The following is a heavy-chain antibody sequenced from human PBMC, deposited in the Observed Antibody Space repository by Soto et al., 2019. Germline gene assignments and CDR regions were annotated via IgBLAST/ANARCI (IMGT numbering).Heavy chain of an antibody. CDR2: IMPIFGRA. CDR3: AGWWKEAGIGGNYYYGIDV. J-gene: IGHJ6*02. V-gene: IGHV1-69*12. CDR1: GGTFSNYA. D-gene: IGHD6-19*01. Sequence: QVQLVQSGAEVKKPGSSVKVSCKASGGTFSNYAFSWVRQAPGQGLEWLGGIMPIFGRADYAQKFRDRVTITADESTNTAHMELSSLRSEDTAVYYCAGWWKEAGIGGNYYYGIDVWGQGTTVTVSS.